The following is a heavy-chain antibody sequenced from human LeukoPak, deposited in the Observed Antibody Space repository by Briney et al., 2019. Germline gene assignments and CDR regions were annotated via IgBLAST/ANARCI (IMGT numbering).Heavy chain of an antibody. CDR2: IIPILGSA. D-gene: IGHD6-13*01. J-gene: IGHJ4*02. CDR1: GGTFSSYA. CDR3: ARGEQQLVGLDY. V-gene: IGHV1-69*05. Sequence: SVKVSCKASGGTFSSYAISWVRQAPGQGLEWMGGIIPILGSANYAQKFQGRVTITTDESTSTAYMELSILRSEDTAAYYCARGEQQLVGLDYWGQGTLVTVSS.